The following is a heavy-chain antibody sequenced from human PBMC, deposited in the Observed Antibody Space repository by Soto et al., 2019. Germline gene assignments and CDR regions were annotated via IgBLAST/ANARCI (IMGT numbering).Heavy chain of an antibody. D-gene: IGHD2-15*01. Sequence: QVQLVQSGAEVKKPGGSMKVSCKASGYTFTRYNVLWVRQAPGQGLEWMAIINPSGGTTYYVQKFEGRVTLTTDTSTSTVYMELSSLRSDDTAVYYCARVRGGGSEYFFDYWGQGTLVTVSS. CDR2: INPSGGTT. CDR1: GYTFTRYN. V-gene: IGHV1-46*01. J-gene: IGHJ4*02. CDR3: ARVRGGGSEYFFDY.